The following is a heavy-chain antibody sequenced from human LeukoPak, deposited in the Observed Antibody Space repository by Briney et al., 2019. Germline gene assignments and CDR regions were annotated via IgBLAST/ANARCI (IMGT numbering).Heavy chain of an antibody. Sequence: SETLSLTCTVSGGSIRSYYWSWIRQPPGKGLEWIGYIYYSGSTNYNPSLKSRVTISVDTSKSQFSLKLTSVTAADTAVYYCARQWFGELRVFDYWGQGTLVTVSS. CDR3: ARQWFGELRVFDY. V-gene: IGHV4-59*08. CDR1: GGSIRSYY. CDR2: IYYSGST. D-gene: IGHD3-10*01. J-gene: IGHJ4*02.